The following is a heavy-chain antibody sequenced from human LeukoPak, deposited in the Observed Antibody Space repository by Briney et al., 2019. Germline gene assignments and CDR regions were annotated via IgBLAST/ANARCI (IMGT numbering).Heavy chain of an antibody. J-gene: IGHJ4*02. CDR3: ATGAGGYGRDDY. D-gene: IGHD5-12*01. V-gene: IGHV3-23*01. Sequence: GGSLRLSCAVSGFTFSSNAMTWVRQVLGKGLEWVSAISGSGDNTYYADSVEGRFTVSRDNSKNTLLLQMDSLRVEDTAVYYCATGAGGYGRDDYWGQGTLVTVSS. CDR2: ISGSGDNT. CDR1: GFTFSSNA.